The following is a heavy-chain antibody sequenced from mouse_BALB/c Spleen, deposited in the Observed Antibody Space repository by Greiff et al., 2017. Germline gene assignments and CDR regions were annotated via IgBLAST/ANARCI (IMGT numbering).Heavy chain of an antibody. Sequence: ESGPGLVKPSQSLSLTCSVTGYSITSGYYWNWIRQFPGNKLEWMGYISYDGSNNYNPSLKNRISITRDTSKNQFFLKLNSVTTEDTATYYCARGWTPFAYWGQGTLVTVSA. V-gene: IGHV3-6*02. J-gene: IGHJ3*01. CDR3: ARGWTPFAY. CDR2: ISYDGSN. CDR1: GYSITSGYY.